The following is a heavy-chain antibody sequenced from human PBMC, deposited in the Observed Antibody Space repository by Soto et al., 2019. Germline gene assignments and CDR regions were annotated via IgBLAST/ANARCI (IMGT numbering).Heavy chain of an antibody. CDR2: INPKTGDT. CDR3: ATGTNGTTGWYHP. D-gene: IGHD1-1*01. V-gene: IGHV1-2*02. J-gene: IGHJ5*02. CDR1: GYTFTDFY. Sequence: QVQLVQSGTEVKKPGASVTVSCKSSGYTFTDFYLHWLRQAPGQGREWVGWINPKTGDTKSSQKFQGSVTMSRDKSVSTAYLDLTSLTSDDTAMYSCATGTNGTTGWYHPWGQGTRVTVSS.